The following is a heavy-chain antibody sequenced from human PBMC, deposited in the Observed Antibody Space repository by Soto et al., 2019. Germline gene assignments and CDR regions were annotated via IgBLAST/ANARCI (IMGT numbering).Heavy chain of an antibody. Sequence: QLQLQESGPGLVKPSETLSLTCTVSGGSISSSSYYWGWIRQPPGKGLEWIGSIYYSGSTYYNPSLKGRVTISLDTSKNQFSLKLSSVTAADTAVYYCARQPAYYDFWSGPNTYYFDYWGQGTLVTVSS. CDR3: ARQPAYYDFWSGPNTYYFDY. D-gene: IGHD3-3*01. CDR1: GGSISSSSYY. V-gene: IGHV4-39*01. CDR2: IYYSGST. J-gene: IGHJ4*02.